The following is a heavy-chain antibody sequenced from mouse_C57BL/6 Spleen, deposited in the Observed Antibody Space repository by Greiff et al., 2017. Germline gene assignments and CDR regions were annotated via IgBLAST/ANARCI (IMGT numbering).Heavy chain of an antibody. CDR2: IYPRSGNT. Sequence: VKLQQSGAELARPGASVKLSCKASGYTFTSYGISWVKQRTGQGLEWIGEIYPRSGNTYYNEKFKGKATLTADKSSSTAYMELRSLTSEDSAVYYCAREAIYDGYYYYAMDYWGQGTSVTVSS. CDR1: GYTFTSYG. D-gene: IGHD2-3*01. J-gene: IGHJ4*01. V-gene: IGHV1-81*01. CDR3: AREAIYDGYYYYAMDY.